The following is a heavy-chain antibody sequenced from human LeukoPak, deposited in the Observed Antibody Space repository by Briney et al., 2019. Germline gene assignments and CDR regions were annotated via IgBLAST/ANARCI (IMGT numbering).Heavy chain of an antibody. V-gene: IGHV4-34*01. Sequence: SETLSLTCAVYGGSFSGYYWSWIRQPPGKGLEWIGEINHSGSTNYNPSLKSRVTISVDTPKNQFSLKLSSVTAADTAVYYCARISSGWETHFDYWGQGTLVTVSS. J-gene: IGHJ4*02. D-gene: IGHD6-19*01. CDR1: GGSFSGYY. CDR3: ARISSGWETHFDY. CDR2: INHSGST.